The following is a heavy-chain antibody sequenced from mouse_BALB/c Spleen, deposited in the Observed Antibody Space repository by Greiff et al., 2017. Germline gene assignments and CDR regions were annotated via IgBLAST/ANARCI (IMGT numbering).Heavy chain of an antibody. D-gene: IGHD2-4*01. CDR3: ARKDYDEVDY. CDR1: GFNIKDTY. CDR2: IDPANGNT. Sequence: VHVKQSGAELVKPGASVKLSCTASGFNIKDTYMHWVKQRPEQGLEWIGRIDPANGNTKYDPKFQGKATITADTSSNTAYLQLSSLTSEDTAVYYCARKDYDEVDYWGQGTTLTVSS. V-gene: IGHV14-3*02. J-gene: IGHJ2*01.